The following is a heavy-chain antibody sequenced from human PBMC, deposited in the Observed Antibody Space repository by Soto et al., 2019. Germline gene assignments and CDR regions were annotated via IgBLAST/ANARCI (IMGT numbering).Heavy chain of an antibody. CDR2: INSEGTGT. J-gene: IGHJ4*02. CDR1: GFTFSSYW. V-gene: IGHV3-74*01. D-gene: IGHD3-22*01. CDR3: VRDYDSSGYNSDY. Sequence: GGSLRLSCAASGFTFSSYWMHWVRQVPGKGLVWVSRINSEGTGTIYADSVKGRFTISRDNAKNTLYLQMNSLRAEDTAVYYCVRDYDSSGYNSDYWGQGTPVTAPQ.